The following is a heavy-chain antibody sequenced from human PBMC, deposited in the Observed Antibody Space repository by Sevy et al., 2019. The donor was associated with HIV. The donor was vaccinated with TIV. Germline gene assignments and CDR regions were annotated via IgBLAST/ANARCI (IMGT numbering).Heavy chain of an antibody. D-gene: IGHD3-10*01. Sequence: ASVKVSCKASGYTFTGYYMHWVRQAPGQGLEWMGWINPNSGGTNYAQKFQGRVTMTRDTSISTAYMELSRLRSDDTAGYYCARVDRGGGPWYFDYWGQGTLVTVSS. CDR3: ARVDRGGGPWYFDY. V-gene: IGHV1-2*02. J-gene: IGHJ4*02. CDR1: GYTFTGYY. CDR2: INPNSGGT.